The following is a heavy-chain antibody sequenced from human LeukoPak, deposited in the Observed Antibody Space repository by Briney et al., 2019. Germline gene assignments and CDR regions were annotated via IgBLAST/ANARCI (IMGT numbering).Heavy chain of an antibody. J-gene: IGHJ4*02. V-gene: IGHV4-30-4*01. CDR1: GASVSSTEHY. CDR3: VRQRGVGSWSFDY. CDR2: MYYSGST. D-gene: IGHD2-15*01. Sequence: SETLSLTCTVSGASVSSTEHYWSWVRQPPGKGLEWIGYMYYSGSTDYSPSLKSRVTMSVDTSKNQFSLKLTSVTAADTAVYYCVRQRGVGSWSFDYWGQGNLVTVSS.